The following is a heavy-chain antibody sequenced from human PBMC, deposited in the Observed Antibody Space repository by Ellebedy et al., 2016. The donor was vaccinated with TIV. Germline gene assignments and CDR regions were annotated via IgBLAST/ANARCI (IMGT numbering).Heavy chain of an antibody. V-gene: IGHV3-21*01. CDR1: GFTFSSYS. Sequence: GESLKISXAASGFTFSSYSMNWVRQAPGKGLEWVSSISSSSSYIYYADSVKGRFTISRDNAKNSLYLQMNSLRAEDTAVYYCARDDQSSSFDYWGQGTLVTVSS. CDR3: ARDDQSSSFDY. D-gene: IGHD6-13*01. CDR2: ISSSSSYI. J-gene: IGHJ4*02.